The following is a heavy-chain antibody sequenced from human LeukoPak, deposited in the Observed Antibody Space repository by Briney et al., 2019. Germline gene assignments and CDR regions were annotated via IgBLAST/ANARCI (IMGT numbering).Heavy chain of an antibody. D-gene: IGHD1-26*01. V-gene: IGHV4-4*07. J-gene: IGHJ4*02. CDR1: GGFLSSYF. CDR3: ARESGTERYFDY. CDR2: IYTSGTT. Sequence: PSEALSLTCTVSGGFLSSYFWSWIRQPAGKGLEWIGRIYTSGTTNYNPSLKSRVSMSVDTSKNQFSLKLSSVTAADTAVYYCARESGTERYFDYWGQGTLVTVSS.